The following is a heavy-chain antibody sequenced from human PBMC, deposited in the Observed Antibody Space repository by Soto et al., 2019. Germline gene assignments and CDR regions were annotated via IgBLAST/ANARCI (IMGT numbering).Heavy chain of an antibody. Sequence: SETLSLTCTVSGGSISSSSYYWGWIRQPPGKGLEGIGRIDYSGSNYYNPSLKSRVTISVDTSKNQFSLKRSSVTDADTAAFYCARGWRIGDYVWGSYRYYFDYWGQGTLVTVSS. V-gene: IGHV4-39*07. D-gene: IGHD3-16*02. CDR1: GGSISSSSYY. J-gene: IGHJ4*02. CDR2: IDYSGSN. CDR3: ARGWRIGDYVWGSYRYYFDY.